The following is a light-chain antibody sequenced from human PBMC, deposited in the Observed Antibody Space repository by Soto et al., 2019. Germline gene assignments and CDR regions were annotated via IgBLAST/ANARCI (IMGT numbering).Light chain of an antibody. CDR1: QSVSSN. CDR3: QQYNNWPLYT. V-gene: IGKV3-15*01. J-gene: IGKJ2*01. Sequence: EIVMTQSPATLSVSPGERATLSCRASQSVSSNLAWYQQKPGQAPRLLIYGASTRATGIPARFSGSGSGTESPPTISSLQSEDFAVYYCQQYNNWPLYTFGQGTKLAIK. CDR2: GAS.